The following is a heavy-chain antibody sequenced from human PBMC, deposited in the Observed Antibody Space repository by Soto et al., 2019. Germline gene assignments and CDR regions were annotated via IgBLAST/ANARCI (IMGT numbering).Heavy chain of an antibody. CDR1: GYTFTSYD. Sequence: QVQLVQSGAEVKKPGASVKVSCKASGYTFTSYDINWVRQATGQGLEWMGWMNPNSGNTGYAQKFQGRVTMTRNTXIXXAYMELSSLRSEDTAVYYCASGVEQLVRYYYGMDVWGQGTTVTVSS. V-gene: IGHV1-8*01. J-gene: IGHJ6*02. CDR3: ASGVEQLVRYYYGMDV. D-gene: IGHD6-6*01. CDR2: MNPNSGNT.